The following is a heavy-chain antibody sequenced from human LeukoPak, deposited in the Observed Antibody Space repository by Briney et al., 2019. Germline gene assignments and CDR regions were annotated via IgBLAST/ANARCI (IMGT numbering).Heavy chain of an antibody. Sequence: SETLSLTCAVYGGSFSGYYWSWIRQPPGKGLEWIGEVNHSGSTNYNPSLKSRVTISVDTPKNQFSLKLSSVTAADTAVYYCARRPAATRTNWFDPWGQGTLVTVSS. J-gene: IGHJ5*02. D-gene: IGHD2-15*01. CDR3: ARRPAATRTNWFDP. CDR2: VNHSGST. CDR1: GGSFSGYY. V-gene: IGHV4-34*01.